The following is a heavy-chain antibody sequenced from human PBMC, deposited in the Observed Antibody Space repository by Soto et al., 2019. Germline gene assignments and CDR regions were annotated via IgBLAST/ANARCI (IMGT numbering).Heavy chain of an antibody. Sequence: QLGGPLRLSCAASGFTFSSYAMSWVRQAPGKGLEWVSAISVSGGSTYYADSVKGRFTISRDNSKNTLYRQMNSLRAEDTAVYYCAKSISRVTMIVVVIPLGDYYGMDVWGQGTTVTVSS. J-gene: IGHJ6*02. CDR1: GFTFSSYA. V-gene: IGHV3-23*01. CDR3: AKSISRVTMIVVVIPLGDYYGMDV. D-gene: IGHD3-22*01. CDR2: ISVSGGST.